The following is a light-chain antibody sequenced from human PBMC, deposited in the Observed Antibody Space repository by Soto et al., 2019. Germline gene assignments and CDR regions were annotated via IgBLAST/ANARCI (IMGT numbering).Light chain of an antibody. J-gene: IGKJ3*01. CDR1: QSINSY. V-gene: IGKV1-39*01. CDR3: QQSYSNLFT. CDR2: AAS. Sequence: DIQMTQSPSSLSASVGDRVTITCRASQSINSYLNWYQQKPGKAPKVLIYAASSLESGVPPRFSGSGSGTDFTLTISSLQPEDFATYYCQQSYSNLFTFGPGTKSGHQT.